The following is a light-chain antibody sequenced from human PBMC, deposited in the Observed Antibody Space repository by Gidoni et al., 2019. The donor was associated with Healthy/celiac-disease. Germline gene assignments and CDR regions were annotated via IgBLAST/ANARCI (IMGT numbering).Light chain of an antibody. V-gene: IGKV1-9*01. CDR2: AAS. Sequence: DLQLTQSPSFLSASVGDRVTITCRASQGISSYLAWYQQKPGKAPKLLIYAASTLQSGVPSRFSGSGAGTEFTLTISSLQPEDFATYYCQQLNSYPPSYTFGQGTKLEIK. CDR1: QGISSY. J-gene: IGKJ2*01. CDR3: QQLNSYPPSYT.